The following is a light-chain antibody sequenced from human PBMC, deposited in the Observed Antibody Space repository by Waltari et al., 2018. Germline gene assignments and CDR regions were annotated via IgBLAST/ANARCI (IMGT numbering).Light chain of an antibody. CDR2: NHD. V-gene: IGLV1-44*01. J-gene: IGLJ3*02. CDR3: AAWDDSLNGV. Sequence: QSVLTQPPSASGTPGQRVTISCSRSYSNIGHNPVTWYQQDPGTAPKLLIYNHDRRPSGVPDRFSGSKSGTSASLAISGLQSEDEADYYCAAWDDSLNGVFGGGTKLTVL. CDR1: YSNIGHNP.